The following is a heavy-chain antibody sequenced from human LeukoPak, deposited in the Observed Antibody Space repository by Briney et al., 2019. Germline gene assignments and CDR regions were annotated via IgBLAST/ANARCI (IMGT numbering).Heavy chain of an antibody. J-gene: IGHJ4*02. V-gene: IGHV1-18*01. CDR3: AIDLNYSNYGLGY. CDR2: ISAYNGNT. D-gene: IGHD4-11*01. CDR1: GYTFTSYG. Sequence: KVSFKASGYTFTSYGISWVRPAPGQGREWMGWISAYNGNTNYSQKLQGRVTMTTDTSTSTAYMELRSLRSDDTAVYYCAIDLNYSNYGLGYWGQGTLVTVSS.